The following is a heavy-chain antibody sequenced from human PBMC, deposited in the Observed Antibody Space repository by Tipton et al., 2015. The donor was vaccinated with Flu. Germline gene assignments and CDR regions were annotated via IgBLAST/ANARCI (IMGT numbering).Heavy chain of an antibody. D-gene: IGHD2-2*01. V-gene: IGHV4-38-2*02. CDR3: ARDPSLGMPDYFDY. CDR2: IHRSGNT. CDR1: GDSIGSDYF. Sequence: SLTCSVSGDSIGSDYFWGWIRQPPGKGLEWIGNIHRSGNTYHNPSLKSRVTISVDSSKNQFSLRLSSVTAADTAVYYCARDPSLGMPDYFDYWGQGTLVTASS. J-gene: IGHJ4*02.